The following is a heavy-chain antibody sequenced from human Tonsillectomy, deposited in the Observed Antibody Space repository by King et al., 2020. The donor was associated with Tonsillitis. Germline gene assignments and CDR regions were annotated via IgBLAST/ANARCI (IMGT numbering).Heavy chain of an antibody. J-gene: IGHJ5*02. D-gene: IGHD6-6*01. V-gene: IGHV4-39*01. CDR1: GDSISSNLYY. Sequence: LQLQESGPGLVKPSETLSLTCTVSGDSISSNLYYWGWIRQPPGKGLDWIGNIYYTGTTYYSPSLKSRVTISVDTSKNQFSLRLSSVTAADTGVYFCAALYSSSSAWFDPWGRGTLVTVSS. CDR3: AALYSSSSAWFDP. CDR2: IYYTGTT.